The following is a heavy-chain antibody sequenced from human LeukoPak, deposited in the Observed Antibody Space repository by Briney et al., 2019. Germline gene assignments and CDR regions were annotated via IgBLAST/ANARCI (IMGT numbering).Heavy chain of an antibody. Sequence: QPGGSLRLSCAASGFTFSSYGMHWVRQAPGKGLEWVAVISYDGSNKYYADSVKGRFTISRDNSKNTLYLQMNSLRAEDTAVYYCARRTTVTTYWGQGTLVTVSS. CDR2: ISYDGSNK. V-gene: IGHV3-30*03. D-gene: IGHD4-17*01. J-gene: IGHJ4*02. CDR1: GFTFSSYG. CDR3: ARRTTVTTY.